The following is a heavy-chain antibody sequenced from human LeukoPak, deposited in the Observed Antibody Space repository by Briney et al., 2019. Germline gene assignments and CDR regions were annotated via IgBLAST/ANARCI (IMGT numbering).Heavy chain of an antibody. D-gene: IGHD5-18*01. V-gene: IGHV4-39*01. CDR2: IYYSGTT. Sequence: SETLSLTCTVSGGFISSGGYHWSWIRQHPGKGLEWIGYIYYSGTTSYNPSLNSRVTISVDTSGNQFSLKLTSATAADTAVYYCARHPGYSSGWWYFDFWGQGTLVTVSS. CDR1: GGFISSGGYH. J-gene: IGHJ4*02. CDR3: ARHPGYSSGWWYFDF.